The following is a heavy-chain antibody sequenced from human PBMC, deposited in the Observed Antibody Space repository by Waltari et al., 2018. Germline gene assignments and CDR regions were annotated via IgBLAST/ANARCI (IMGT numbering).Heavy chain of an antibody. J-gene: IGHJ5*02. CDR3: ATGSGSYPGYWFDP. V-gene: IGHV1-69-2*01. Sequence: VQLVQSGAEVKKPGATVKISCKDSGYNFTDYYMHWVQQAPGKGLEWMGRVDPEDGETIYAEKFQGRVTITADTSTDTAYMELSSLRSEDTAVYYCATGSGSYPGYWFDPWGQGTLVTVSS. D-gene: IGHD1-26*01. CDR1: GYNFTDYY. CDR2: VDPEDGET.